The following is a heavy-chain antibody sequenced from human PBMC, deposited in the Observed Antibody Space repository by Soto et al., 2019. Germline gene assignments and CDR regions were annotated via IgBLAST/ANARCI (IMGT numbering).Heavy chain of an antibody. D-gene: IGHD1-26*01. CDR1: GFIFSNDV. J-gene: IGHJ4*02. V-gene: IGHV3-23*01. CDR3: AKRPRALLTFDY. Sequence: PGGSLRLSCAASGFIFSNDVMSWVRQAPGKGLEWVSSISDSGGTSYYADSVKGRFTISRDNSKNTLYLQMSSLRAEDTAIYYCAKRPRALLTFDYWGQGTLVTVSS. CDR2: ISDSGGTS.